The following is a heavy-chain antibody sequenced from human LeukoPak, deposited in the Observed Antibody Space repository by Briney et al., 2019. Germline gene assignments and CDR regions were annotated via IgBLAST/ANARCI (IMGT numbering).Heavy chain of an antibody. Sequence: PGGSLRLSCAVSGFTSSDYYMGWVRQAPGKGMECVSYISSDSTYTNYADSMRGRFTISRDNAKNSLDLHMNRLRAEDTAVYYCVRGGPYGDYDAYWGQGTLVTVSS. D-gene: IGHD4-17*01. CDR1: GFTSSDYY. J-gene: IGHJ4*02. V-gene: IGHV3-11*06. CDR2: ISSDSTYT. CDR3: VRGGPYGDYDAY.